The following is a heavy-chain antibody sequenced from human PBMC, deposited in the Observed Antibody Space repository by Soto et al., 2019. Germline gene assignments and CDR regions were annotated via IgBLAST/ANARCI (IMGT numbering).Heavy chain of an antibody. CDR2: IGSSSSTI. CDR3: ARDQRRTYPPGRYGMDV. CDR1: GFTFSSYS. D-gene: IGHD3-10*01. J-gene: IGHJ6*02. V-gene: IGHV3-48*02. Sequence: GSLRLSCAASGFTFSSYSMNWVRQAPGKGLEWVSYIGSSSSTIYYADSVKGRFTISRDNAKNSLYLQMNSLRDEDTAVYYCARDQRRTYPPGRYGMDVWGPGTTVPVYS.